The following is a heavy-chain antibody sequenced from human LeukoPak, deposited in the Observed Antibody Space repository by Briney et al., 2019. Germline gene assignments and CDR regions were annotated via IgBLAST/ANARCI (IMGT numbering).Heavy chain of an antibody. CDR3: ARDPPNYYDSSGPINWFDP. J-gene: IGHJ5*02. V-gene: IGHV3-48*04. CDR1: GFIFSKHG. CDR2: ISSYSSTI. Sequence: GGSLRLSCAASGFIFSKHGMNWVRQAPGKGLEWLSYISSYSSTIYYADSVRGRFTISRDNAESSLFLQMSGLRSDDTAVYYCARDPPNYYDSSGPINWFDPWGQGTLVTVSS. D-gene: IGHD3-22*01.